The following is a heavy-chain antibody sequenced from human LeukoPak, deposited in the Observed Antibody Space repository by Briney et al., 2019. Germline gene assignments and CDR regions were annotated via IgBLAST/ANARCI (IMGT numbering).Heavy chain of an antibody. V-gene: IGHV1-8*03. CDR1: GYTFTSYD. J-gene: IGHJ4*02. CDR2: MNPNSGNT. CDR3: ARGRPRGYCSSTSCFFDY. Sequence: ASVKVSCKASGYTFTSYDINWVRQATGQGLEWMGWMNPNSGNTGYAQKFRGRVTITRNTSISTAYMELSSLRSEDTAVYYCARGRPRGYCSSTSCFFDYWGQGTLVTVSS. D-gene: IGHD2-2*01.